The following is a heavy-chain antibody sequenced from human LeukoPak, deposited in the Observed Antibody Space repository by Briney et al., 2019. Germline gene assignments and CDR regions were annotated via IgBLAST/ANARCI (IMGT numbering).Heavy chain of an antibody. CDR1: GYTFTAYY. CDR3: ARAALIGSGRQVAFDI. Sequence: ASVKVSCKASGYTFTAYYIHWVRQAPGQGLEWRGWVNPNTGATTYAQEFQGRVTMHRDTSISTAYLELSSLPSDDTAVYYCARAALIGSGRQVAFDIWGQGTMVTDPS. J-gene: IGHJ3*02. CDR2: VNPNTGAT. D-gene: IGHD3-10*01. V-gene: IGHV1-2*02.